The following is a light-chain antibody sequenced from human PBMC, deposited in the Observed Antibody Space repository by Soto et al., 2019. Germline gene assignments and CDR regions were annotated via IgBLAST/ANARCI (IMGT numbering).Light chain of an antibody. CDR3: QKYNRVPPT. CDR2: GAS. Sequence: DIQMTQSPSSLSASVGDKVTITCRASQAVNYYLAWYQQKPGKPPKLLISGASALHSGVPSRFSGSGSGTDFTLTISGLQPEDVATYFCQKYNRVPPTFGQGTKVEI. V-gene: IGKV1-27*01. J-gene: IGKJ1*01. CDR1: QAVNYY.